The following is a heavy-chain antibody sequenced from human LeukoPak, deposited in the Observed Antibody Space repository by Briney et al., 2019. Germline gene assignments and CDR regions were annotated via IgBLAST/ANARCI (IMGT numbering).Heavy chain of an antibody. D-gene: IGHD2-21*02. CDR1: GGSISSSSYY. J-gene: IGHJ3*02. CDR3: ARDFMTLVVTASDAFDI. Sequence: PSETLSLTCTVSGGSISSSSYYWGWIRQPPGKGLEWIGSIYYSGSTYYNPSLKSRVTISVDTSKNQFSLKLSSVTAADTAVYYCARDFMTLVVTASDAFDIWGQGTMVTVSS. V-gene: IGHV4-39*07. CDR2: IYYSGST.